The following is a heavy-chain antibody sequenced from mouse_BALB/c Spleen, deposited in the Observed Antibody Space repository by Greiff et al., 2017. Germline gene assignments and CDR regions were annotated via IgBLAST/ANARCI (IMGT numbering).Heavy chain of an antibody. J-gene: IGHJ4*01. CDR3: ARHEDGSVFYAMDY. CDR1: GFTFSSYT. CDR2: ISNGGGST. V-gene: IGHV5-12-2*01. Sequence: EVMLVESGGGLVQPGGSLKLSCAASGFTFSSYTMSWVRQTPEKRLEWVAYISNGGGSTYYPDTVKGRFTISRDNAKNTLYLQMSSLKSEDTAMYYCARHEDGSVFYAMDYWGQGTSVTVSS.